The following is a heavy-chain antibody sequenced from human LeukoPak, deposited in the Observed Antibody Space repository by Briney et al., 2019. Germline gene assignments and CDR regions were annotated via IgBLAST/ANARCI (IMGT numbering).Heavy chain of an antibody. CDR2: ISYDGSNK. CDR3: AKWRGLRNVDY. J-gene: IGHJ4*02. Sequence: GGSLRLSCAASGFTFSSYAMHWVRQAPGKGLEWVAVISYDGSNKYYADSVKGRFTISRDNSKNTLYLQMNSLRAEDTAVYYCAKWRGLRNVDYWGQGTLVTVSS. CDR1: GFTFSSYA. V-gene: IGHV3-30-3*01. D-gene: IGHD1-1*01.